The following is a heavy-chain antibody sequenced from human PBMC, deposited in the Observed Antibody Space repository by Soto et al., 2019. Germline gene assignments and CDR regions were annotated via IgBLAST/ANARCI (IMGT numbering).Heavy chain of an antibody. CDR1: GFTFSSYG. D-gene: IGHD3-16*02. CDR2: VSYDRSNK. V-gene: IGHV3-30*18. CDR3: AKALGELSPESYDY. Sequence: QVQLVESGGGVVQPGRSLRLSCAASGFTFSSYGMHWVRQAPGKGLEWVAIVSYDRSNKYYTDSVKGRFTISRDNSRNTLYLQMNSLRADDTAVYYCAKALGELSPESYDYWGQGTLVTVSS. J-gene: IGHJ4*02.